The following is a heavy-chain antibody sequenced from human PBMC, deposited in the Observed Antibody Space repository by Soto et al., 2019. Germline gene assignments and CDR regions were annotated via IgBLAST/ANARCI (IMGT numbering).Heavy chain of an antibody. J-gene: IGHJ4*02. CDR1: GFTFSTYA. CDR2: ISGSGGST. Sequence: EVHLLDSGGGLVQPGGSLRLSCVASGFTFSTYAMSWVRQAQGKGLEWVSGISGSGGSTYYADSVKGRFTISRDNSKNTLYLQMNSLRAEDTAVYYCAKDRKSGSGWYWDYWGQGSLVTVSS. CDR3: AKDRKSGSGWYWDY. D-gene: IGHD6-19*01. V-gene: IGHV3-23*01.